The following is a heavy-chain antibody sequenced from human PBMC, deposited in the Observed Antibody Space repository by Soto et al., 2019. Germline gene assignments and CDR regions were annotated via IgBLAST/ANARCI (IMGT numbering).Heavy chain of an antibody. V-gene: IGHV3-74*03. D-gene: IGHD3-10*01. CDR2: INGDGASL. CDR1: GFIFSSFW. CDR3: AREGSLGLDV. J-gene: IGHJ6*02. Sequence: EVRLEEAGGGFVQPGGSLRVSCSGSGFIFSSFWMHWVRQGPGKGLERVSRINGDGASLAYAESVKGRFSISRDNVKNTLHLKMNSLGVDDTAVYFCAREGSLGLDVWGRGTTVTVSS.